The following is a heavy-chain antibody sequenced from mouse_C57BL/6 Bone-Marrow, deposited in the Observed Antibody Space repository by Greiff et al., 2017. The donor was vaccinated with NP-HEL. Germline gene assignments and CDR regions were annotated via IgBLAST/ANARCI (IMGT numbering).Heavy chain of an antibody. Sequence: QVQLQQSGAELVKPGASVKLSCKASGYTFTSYWMHWVKQRPGQGLEWIGMIHPNSGSTNYNEKFKSKATLTVDTSSSTAYMQLSSLTSEDSAVYYCARCRITFDYWGQGTTLTVSS. CDR1: GYTFTSYW. CDR3: ARCRITFDY. D-gene: IGHD1-3*01. V-gene: IGHV1-64*01. CDR2: IHPNSGST. J-gene: IGHJ2*01.